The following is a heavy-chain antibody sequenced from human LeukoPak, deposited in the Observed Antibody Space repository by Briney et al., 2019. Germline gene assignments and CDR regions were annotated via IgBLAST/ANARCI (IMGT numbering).Heavy chain of an antibody. D-gene: IGHD2-2*01. J-gene: IGHJ4*02. CDR2: INSDGSST. CDR3: AKGDCSSTSCQRSEYFDY. Sequence: GGSLRLSCAASGFTFSSYWMHWVRQAPGKGLVWVSRINSDGSSTSYADSVKGRFTISRDNSKNTLYLQMNSLRAEDTAVYYCAKGDCSSTSCQRSEYFDYWGQGTLVTVSS. CDR1: GFTFSSYW. V-gene: IGHV3-74*01.